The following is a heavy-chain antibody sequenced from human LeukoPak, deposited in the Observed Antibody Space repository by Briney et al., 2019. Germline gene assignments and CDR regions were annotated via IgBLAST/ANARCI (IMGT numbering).Heavy chain of an antibody. Sequence: GGSLRLSCAASGFTFSSYDMNWVRQAPGKGLEWVSDISSGSRNINYADSVKGRFTVSRDNAKNLLYLQMNSLRAEDTAVYYCARDYPYSYYMNVWGNGTTVTVSS. CDR3: ARDYPYSYYMNV. D-gene: IGHD4-11*01. V-gene: IGHV3-48*04. CDR1: GFTFSSYD. J-gene: IGHJ6*03. CDR2: ISSGSRNI.